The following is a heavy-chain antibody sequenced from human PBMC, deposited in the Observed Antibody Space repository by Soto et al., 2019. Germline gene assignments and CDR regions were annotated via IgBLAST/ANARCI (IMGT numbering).Heavy chain of an antibody. CDR3: ARDRYSSGWLDAFDI. Sequence: EVQLVESGGGLVQPGGSLRLSCAASGFTVSSNYMSWVRQAPGKGLEWVSVIFTGGSTSYADSVKGRFTISRHSSKNTVYLQMNSLRAEDTAVYYWARDRYSSGWLDAFDIWGQGTMVTVSS. CDR2: IFTGGST. J-gene: IGHJ3*02. CDR1: GFTVSSNY. D-gene: IGHD6-19*01. V-gene: IGHV3-53*04.